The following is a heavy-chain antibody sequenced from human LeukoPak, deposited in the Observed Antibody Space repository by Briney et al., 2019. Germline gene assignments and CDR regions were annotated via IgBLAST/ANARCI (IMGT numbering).Heavy chain of an antibody. CDR3: AGEIRYYYDSSGYYYD. V-gene: IGHV3-20*04. Sequence: GGSLRLSCAASGFTFDDYGMSWVRQAPGKGLEWVSGINWNGGSTGYADSVKGRFTISRDNAKNSLYLQMNSLRVEDTAVYYCAGEIRYYYDSSGYYYDWGQGTLVTVSS. CDR1: GFTFDDYG. J-gene: IGHJ4*02. D-gene: IGHD3-22*01. CDR2: INWNGGST.